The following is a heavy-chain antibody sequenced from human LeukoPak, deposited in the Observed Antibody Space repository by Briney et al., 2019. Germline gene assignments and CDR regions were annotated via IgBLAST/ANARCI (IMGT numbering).Heavy chain of an antibody. D-gene: IGHD6-13*01. CDR1: GGSISTYY. CDR2: IYTSGST. J-gene: IGHJ4*02. CDR3: ASTIAAAGTGSYFDY. Sequence: SSETLSLTCTVSGGSISTYYWSWIRQPAGKGLEWIGRIYTSGSTNYNPSLKSRVTMSVDTSKNQFSLKLSSVTAADTAVYYCASTIAAAGTGSYFDYWGQGTLVTVSS. V-gene: IGHV4-4*07.